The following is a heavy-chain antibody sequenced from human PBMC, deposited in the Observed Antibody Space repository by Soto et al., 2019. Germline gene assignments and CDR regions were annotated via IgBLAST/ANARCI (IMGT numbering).Heavy chain of an antibody. CDR3: AISTAIRFLECFDY. D-gene: IGHD3-3*01. V-gene: IGHV4-4*07. Sequence: QVQLQESGPGLVKPSETLSLTCTVSGGSISSYYWSWIRQPAGKGLEWIGRIYTSGSTNYNPSLKSRVTMSVDTSKNQFSLKLSSVTAADTAVYYCAISTAIRFLECFDYWGQGTLVTVSS. CDR1: GGSISSYY. J-gene: IGHJ4*02. CDR2: IYTSGST.